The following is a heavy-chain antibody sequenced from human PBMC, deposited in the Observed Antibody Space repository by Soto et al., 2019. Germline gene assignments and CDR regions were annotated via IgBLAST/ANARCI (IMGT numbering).Heavy chain of an antibody. J-gene: IGHJ4*02. CDR2: IYYSGST. D-gene: IGHD3-3*01. CDR1: GGSISSYY. CDR3: ARGVRWFDY. V-gene: IGHV4-59*01. Sequence: QVQLQESGPGLVKPSETLSLTCTVSGGSISSYYWSWIRQPPGKGLEWIGYIYYSGSTNYNPSLKGRVTISVDTSKNQFSLKLSSVTAADTAVYYCARGVRWFDYWGQGTLVTVSS.